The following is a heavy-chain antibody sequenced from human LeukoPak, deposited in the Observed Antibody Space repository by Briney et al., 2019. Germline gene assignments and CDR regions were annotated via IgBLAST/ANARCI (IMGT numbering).Heavy chain of an antibody. CDR3: AKSGYNRFDY. D-gene: IGHD5-24*01. CDR1: GFTFSDYA. Sequence: GGSLRLSCAASGFTFSDYAMSWVRQAPGQGLEWVSSISAAGGTTYYADSVKGRFTISRDNSKNTLYLQMNSLRAEDTAVYYCAKSGYNRFDYWGQGTLVTVSS. V-gene: IGHV3-23*01. J-gene: IGHJ4*02. CDR2: ISAAGGTT.